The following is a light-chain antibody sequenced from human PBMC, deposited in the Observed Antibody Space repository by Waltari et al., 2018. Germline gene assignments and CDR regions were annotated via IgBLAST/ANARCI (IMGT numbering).Light chain of an antibody. CDR2: GAS. J-gene: IGKJ1*01. V-gene: IGKV3-15*01. CDR1: QSVSSN. Sequence: EIVVTQSPATLSVSPGERATLSCRASQSVSSNLAWYQQKPGQAPRLLIYGASPMATGIPARFSGSGSGTEFTLTISSLQFEDFAVYYCQQYNNWPPTWTFGQGTKVEIK. CDR3: QQYNNWPPTWT.